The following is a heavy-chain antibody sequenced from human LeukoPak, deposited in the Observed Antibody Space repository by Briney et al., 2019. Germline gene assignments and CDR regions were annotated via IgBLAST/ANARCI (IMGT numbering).Heavy chain of an antibody. CDR1: GYDFTKYA. CDR3: ARVQQWLVKILTYYYMDV. V-gene: IGHV1-3*03. J-gene: IGHJ6*03. D-gene: IGHD6-19*01. Sequence: ASVKVSCKASGYDFTKYAVQWVRLAPGQRLEWMGWIDAGNGRTKYSQDFQGRVTITRDTSASIAYMELSSLRSDDMAVYYCARVQQWLVKILTYYYMDVWGKGTTVTVSS. CDR2: IDAGNGRT.